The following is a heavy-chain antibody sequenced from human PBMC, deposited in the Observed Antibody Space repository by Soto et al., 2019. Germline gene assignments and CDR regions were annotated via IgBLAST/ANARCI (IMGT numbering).Heavy chain of an antibody. CDR2: IYRTGST. J-gene: IGHJ4*02. Sequence: LSLTCAVSGGSFTSNNWWTWVRQPPGQGLEWIGEIYRTGSTNYNPSLKSRVAISLDKSENQFSLKVTSPTAADTAVYYCASRDPGTSVDYWGQGTLVTVSS. V-gene: IGHV4-4*02. D-gene: IGHD1-7*01. CDR3: ASRDPGTSVDY. CDR1: GGSFTSNNW.